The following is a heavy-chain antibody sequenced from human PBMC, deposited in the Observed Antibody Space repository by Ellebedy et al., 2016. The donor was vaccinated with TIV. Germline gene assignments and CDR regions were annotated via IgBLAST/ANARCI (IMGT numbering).Heavy chain of an antibody. CDR2: IYPGDSDT. V-gene: IGHV5-51*01. Sequence: GESLKISXKGSGYSFASYWIGWVRQMPGKGLEWMGIIYPGDSDTRYSPSFQGQVTISADKSISTAYLQWSSLRASDTAMYYCARYEDITGAARHCDYWGQGTLVTVSS. J-gene: IGHJ4*02. CDR3: ARYEDITGAARHCDY. D-gene: IGHD6-13*01. CDR1: GYSFASYW.